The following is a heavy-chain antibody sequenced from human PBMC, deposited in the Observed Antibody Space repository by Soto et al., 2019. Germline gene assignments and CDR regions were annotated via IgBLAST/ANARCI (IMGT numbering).Heavy chain of an antibody. J-gene: IGHJ5*02. V-gene: IGHV4-4*07. CDR3: VRDGTKTLRDWFDP. CDR1: GASIIGFY. CDR2: IYATGTT. Sequence: PSETLSLTCTVSGASIIGFYWILIRNSAGKGLEWIVRIYATGTTDYNPSLKSRVMMSVDTSKKQFSLKLRSVTAADTAVYYCVRDGTKTLRDWFDPWGQGISVTVSS. D-gene: IGHD1-1*01.